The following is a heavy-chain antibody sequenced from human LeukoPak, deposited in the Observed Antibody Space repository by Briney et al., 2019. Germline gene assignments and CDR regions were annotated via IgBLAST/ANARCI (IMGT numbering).Heavy chain of an antibody. CDR3: ARVRYGSFYFQH. J-gene: IGHJ1*01. CDR1: GFTFSSYG. CDR2: IWYDGSNK. D-gene: IGHD2-15*01. Sequence: PGGSLRLSCAASGFTFSSYGMHWVRQAPGKGLEWVAVIWYDGSNKYYADSVKGRFTISRDNSKNTLYLQMNSLRAEDTAVYYCARVRYGSFYFQHWGQGTLVTVSP. V-gene: IGHV3-33*01.